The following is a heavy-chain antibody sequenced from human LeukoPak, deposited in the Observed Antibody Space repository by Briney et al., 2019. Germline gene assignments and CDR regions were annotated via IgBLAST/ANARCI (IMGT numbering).Heavy chain of an antibody. D-gene: IGHD2-2*01. V-gene: IGHV3-30*18. CDR3: AEGATYCSSTSCPDAFDI. Sequence: PGRSLRLSCAASGFTFSSYGMHWVRQAPGKGLEWVAVIWYGESNKYYADSVKGRFTISRDNSKNTLYLQMNSLRAEDTAVYYCAEGATYCSSTSCPDAFDIWGQGTMVTVSS. J-gene: IGHJ3*02. CDR1: GFTFSSYG. CDR2: IWYGESNK.